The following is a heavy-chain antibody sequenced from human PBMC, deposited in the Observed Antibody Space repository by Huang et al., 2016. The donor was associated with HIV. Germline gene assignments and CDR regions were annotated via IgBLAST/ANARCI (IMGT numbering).Heavy chain of an antibody. J-gene: IGHJ5*01. Sequence: QVQLEQWGAGLLKPSETLSLTCAVYGGSFSGYFWNWIRQSPGKGLEWIGQINHAGVTDDSPSLKSRATISVDTSKNQFSLRLTSVTAADTAIYYCAREIMISFGGPFDSWGHGNLVTVSS. CDR2: INHAGVT. CDR3: AREIMISFGGPFDS. D-gene: IGHD3-16*01. CDR1: GGSFSGYF. V-gene: IGHV4-34*02.